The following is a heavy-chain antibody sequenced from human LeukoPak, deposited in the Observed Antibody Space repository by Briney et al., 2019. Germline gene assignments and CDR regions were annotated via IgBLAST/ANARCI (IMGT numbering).Heavy chain of an antibody. Sequence: GASVKVSCKASGYTFTSYGISWVRQAPGQGLEWMGWISAYNGNTNYAQKLQGRVTMTRNTSISTAYMELSSLRSEDTAVYYCARSLYYDILTGYYRILDYWGQGTLVTVSS. CDR1: GYTFTSYG. D-gene: IGHD3-9*01. CDR2: ISAYNGNT. V-gene: IGHV1-18*01. J-gene: IGHJ4*02. CDR3: ARSLYYDILTGYYRILDY.